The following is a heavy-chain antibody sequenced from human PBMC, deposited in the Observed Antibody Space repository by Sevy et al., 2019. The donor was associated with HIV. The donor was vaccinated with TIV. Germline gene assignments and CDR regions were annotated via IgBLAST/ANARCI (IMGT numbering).Heavy chain of an antibody. J-gene: IGHJ3*02. CDR2: INWKGDGI. V-gene: IGHV3-20*01. D-gene: IGHD3-22*01. CDR3: ARSTYYFDTTGFGAFDI. Sequence: GGSLRLSCATSGFTFDDYAMNWVRQVPGKGLEWVSGINWKGDGIGYADSVKGRFIISRDNVKKSLYLQMNSLRAEDTALYHCARSTYYFDTTGFGAFDIWGQGTKVTVSS. CDR1: GFTFDDYA.